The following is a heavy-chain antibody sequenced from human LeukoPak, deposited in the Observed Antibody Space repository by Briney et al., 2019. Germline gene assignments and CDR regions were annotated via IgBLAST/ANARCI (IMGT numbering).Heavy chain of an antibody. CDR2: ISWNSAGI. V-gene: IGHV3-9*01. CDR1: GFTFDEYA. Sequence: GGSLTLSCAASGFTFDEYAMHWVRQAPGKGLEWVSGISWNSAGIGYADSVRGRFTISRDNAKNSLYLHMNSLRAEDTALYYCTKGKYYSGYDPREFDYWGQGTLVTVSS. D-gene: IGHD5-12*01. CDR3: TKGKYYSGYDPREFDY. J-gene: IGHJ4*02.